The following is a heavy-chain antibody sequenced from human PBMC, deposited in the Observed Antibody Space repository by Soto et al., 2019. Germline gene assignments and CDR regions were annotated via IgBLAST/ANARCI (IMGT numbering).Heavy chain of an antibody. Sequence: QVQLVESGGGVVQPGTSLRVSCVGSGFTCRSYVIHWVRQAPGKGLVWVALTSYDGSDKYYGDSVRGRFTISRDNSRNTVDLQMDSLRLEDTALYYCARWGTTGGLDVWGQGTLVSVSS. V-gene: IGHV3-30*19. CDR1: GFTCRSYV. CDR3: ARWGTTGGLDV. CDR2: TSYDGSDK. D-gene: IGHD3-16*01. J-gene: IGHJ1*01.